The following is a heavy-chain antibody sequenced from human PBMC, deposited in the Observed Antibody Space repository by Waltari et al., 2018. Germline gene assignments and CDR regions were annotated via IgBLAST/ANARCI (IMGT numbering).Heavy chain of an antibody. CDR1: GYSFTGYY. J-gene: IGHJ4*02. D-gene: IGHD2-2*01. CDR2: INPNSGGT. Sequence: QVQLVQSGAEVKKPGASVKFSCKASGYSFTGYYMHWVRQAPGQGLEWKGWINPNSGGTNYAQKFQGRVTMTRDTSISTAYMELSRLRSDDTAVYYCARDLGLGVPAAHDYWGQGTLVTVSS. CDR3: ARDLGLGVPAAHDY. V-gene: IGHV1-2*02.